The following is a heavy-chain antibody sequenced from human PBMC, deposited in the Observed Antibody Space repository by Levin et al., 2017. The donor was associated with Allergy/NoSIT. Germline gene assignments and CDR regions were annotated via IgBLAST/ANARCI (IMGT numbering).Heavy chain of an antibody. J-gene: IGHJ4*02. CDR2: IRKKSNRYST. Sequence: GGSLRLSCVGSGFAFSEHYMDWVRQVPGKGLEWVGQIRKKSNRYSTDYAASVKGRFTISRDDSKSSVYLQMNSLRAEDTAVYYCADVGSYPGGYWGQGTLVTVSS. D-gene: IGHD3-10*01. CDR1: GFAFSEHY. CDR3: ADVGSYPGGY. V-gene: IGHV3-72*01.